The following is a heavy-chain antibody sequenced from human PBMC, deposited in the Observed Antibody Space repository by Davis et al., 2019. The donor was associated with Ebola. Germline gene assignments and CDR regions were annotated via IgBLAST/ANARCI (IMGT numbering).Heavy chain of an antibody. D-gene: IGHD6-13*01. J-gene: IGHJ4*02. CDR1: GYTFTTYG. CDR3: ARDRGMIAAAGTVDY. V-gene: IGHV1-18*01. CDR2: MNPNSGNT. Sequence: AASVKVSCKASGYTFTTYGISRVRQATGQGLEWMGWMNPNSGNTGYAQKFQGRVTMTTDTSTSTAYMELRSLRSDDTAVYYCARDRGMIAAAGTVDYWGQGTLVTVSS.